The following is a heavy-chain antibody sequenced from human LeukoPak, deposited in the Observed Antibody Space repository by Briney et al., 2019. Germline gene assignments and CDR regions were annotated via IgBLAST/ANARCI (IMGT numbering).Heavy chain of an antibody. CDR2: IYSGGST. V-gene: IGHV3-66*01. J-gene: IGHJ3*02. CDR3: ARIETVADAFDI. D-gene: IGHD1-1*01. CDR1: GFTVSSNY. Sequence: GGSLRLSCAASGFTVSSNYMTWVRPAPGKGLEWVSLIYSGGSTSYADSVRGRFTISRDNSKNTLYLQMNSLRAEDTAVYYCARIETVADAFDIWGQGTLVIVSS.